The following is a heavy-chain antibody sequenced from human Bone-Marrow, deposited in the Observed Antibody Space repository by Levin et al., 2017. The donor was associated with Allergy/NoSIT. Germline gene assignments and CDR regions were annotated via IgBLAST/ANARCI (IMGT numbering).Heavy chain of an antibody. CDR1: GGSISSSNW. V-gene: IGHV4-4*02. Sequence: TPSETLSLTCAVSGGSISSSNWWSWVRQPPGKGLEWIGEIYHSGSTNYNPSLKSRVTISVDKSKNQFSLKLSSVTAADTAVYYCARRQSSSGYYGDYAFDIWGQGTMVTVSS. CDR2: IYHSGST. D-gene: IGHD3-22*01. J-gene: IGHJ3*02. CDR3: ARRQSSSGYYGDYAFDI.